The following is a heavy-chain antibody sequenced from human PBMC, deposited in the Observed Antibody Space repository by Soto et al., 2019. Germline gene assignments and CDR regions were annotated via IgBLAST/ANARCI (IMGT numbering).Heavy chain of an antibody. D-gene: IGHD6-19*01. CDR1: GFTFSSNA. V-gene: IGHV3-23*01. J-gene: IGHJ3*02. Sequence: GGSLRLSCAASGFTFSSNAMSWVRQAPGKGLEWVSAISGGGRSTNYADSVKGRFSVSRDNSKNTLFLQLNSLRVEDTAVYYCARGREWLFPEKYHVDAFDIRGRGTMVTVSS. CDR2: ISGGGRST. CDR3: ARGREWLFPEKYHVDAFDI.